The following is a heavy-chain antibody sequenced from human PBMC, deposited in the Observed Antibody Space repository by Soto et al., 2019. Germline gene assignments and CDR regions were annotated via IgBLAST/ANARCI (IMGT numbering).Heavy chain of an antibody. CDR2: ISRSGST. J-gene: IGHJ4*01. CDR3: ARGRTAALIETRLFRVLFDL. D-gene: IGHD2-15*01. V-gene: IGHV4-34*01. Sequence: QVQLQQLGAGLLKPSETLSLTCAVSGESLGGFHWSWIRQPPGKGLEWIGEISRSGSTNYDPSFKSRVNMSMDTSRKQDSLKLSSVTDADTAVYYCARGRTAALIETRLFRVLFDLWGHGNLVIVSS. CDR1: GESLGGFH.